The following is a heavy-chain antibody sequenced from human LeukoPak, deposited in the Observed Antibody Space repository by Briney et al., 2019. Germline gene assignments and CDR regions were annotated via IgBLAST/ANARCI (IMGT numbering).Heavy chain of an antibody. J-gene: IGHJ4*02. CDR1: GFTFSSYA. CDR2: ISGSGGST. CDR3: AKSRAYDSSGYSSSYFDY. Sequence: GGSLRLSCAASGFTFSSYAMSWVRQDPGKGLEWVSAISGSGGSTYYADSVKGRFTISRDNSKNTLYLQMNSLRAEDTAVYYCAKSRAYDSSGYSSSYFDYWGQGTLVTVSS. V-gene: IGHV3-23*01. D-gene: IGHD3-22*01.